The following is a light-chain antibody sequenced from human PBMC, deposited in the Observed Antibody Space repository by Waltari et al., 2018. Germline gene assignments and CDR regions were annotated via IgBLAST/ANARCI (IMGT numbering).Light chain of an antibody. CDR1: QSLNRA. CDR2: NVF. CDR3: QHYVSLPAT. J-gene: IGKJ1*01. Sequence: IVLTQSPGTLSMSTGEGVTLSCRASQSLNRALAWYQQKPGQAPRLLIYNVFNRATDIPDRFSGSGSGTEFSLTISRLEPEDFAVYYCQHYVSLPATFGQGTRVEIK. V-gene: IGKV3-20*01.